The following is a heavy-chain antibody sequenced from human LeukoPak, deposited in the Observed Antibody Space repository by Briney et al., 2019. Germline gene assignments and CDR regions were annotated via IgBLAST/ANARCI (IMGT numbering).Heavy chain of an antibody. CDR1: GGSISSYY. D-gene: IGHD6-13*01. V-gene: IGHV4-59*01. Sequence: SETLSLTCTVSGGSISSYYWSWVRQPPGKGLEWVGYIYYSGSTNYNPSLKSRVTISVDTSKNQFSLKLSSVTAADTAVYYCTRYSSSWHLDYWGQGTLVTVSS. J-gene: IGHJ4*02. CDR3: TRYSSSWHLDY. CDR2: IYYSGST.